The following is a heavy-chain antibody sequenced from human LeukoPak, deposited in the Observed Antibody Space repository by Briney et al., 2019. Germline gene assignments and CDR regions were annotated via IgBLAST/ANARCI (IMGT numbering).Heavy chain of an antibody. J-gene: IGHJ4*02. CDR1: GGSISSSNW. CDR2: IYHSGST. CDR3: ARDRGYYGSGSYYHFDY. Sequence: SETLSLTCAVSGGSISSSNWWSWVRQPPGKGLEWIGEIYHSGSTNYNPSLKSRVTISVDKSKNQFSLKLSSVTAADTAVYYCARDRGYYGSGSYYHFDYWGQGTLVTVSS. V-gene: IGHV4-4*02. D-gene: IGHD3-10*01.